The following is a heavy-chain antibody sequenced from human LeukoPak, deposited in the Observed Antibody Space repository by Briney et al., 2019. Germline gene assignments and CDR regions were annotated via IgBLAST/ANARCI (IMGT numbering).Heavy chain of an antibody. CDR1: GFTFSSYE. V-gene: IGHV3-21*01. J-gene: IGHJ6*03. CDR3: ARSGWGEEPYYYYMDV. CDR2: ISSSSSYI. Sequence: GGSLRLSCAASGFTFSSYEMNWVRQAPGKGLEWVSSISSSSSYIYYADSVKGRFTISRDNAKNSLYLQMNSLRAEYTAVYYCARSGWGEEPYYYYMDVWGKGTTVTVSS. D-gene: IGHD6-25*01.